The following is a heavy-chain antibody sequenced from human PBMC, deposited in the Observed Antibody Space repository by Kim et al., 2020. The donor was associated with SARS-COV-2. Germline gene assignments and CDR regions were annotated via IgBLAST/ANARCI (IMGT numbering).Heavy chain of an antibody. CDR2: T. J-gene: IGHJ6*01. Sequence: TYYGDSGKGRLTISRDHSKNTVSLQMNSLRAEDTAVYYCAIDVWDYSGMDAWGPGTTVTVSS. V-gene: IGHV3-23*01. D-gene: IGHD1-26*01. CDR3: AIDVWDYSGMDA.